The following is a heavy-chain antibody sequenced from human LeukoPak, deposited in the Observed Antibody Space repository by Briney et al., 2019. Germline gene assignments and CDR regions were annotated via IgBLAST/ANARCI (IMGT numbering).Heavy chain of an antibody. J-gene: IGHJ5*02. CDR2: ISAYNGNT. CDR3: ARGRSYCSSTSCYLGMNWFDP. V-gene: IGHV1-18*01. CDR1: GHTFTSYG. Sequence: ASVKVSCKASGHTFTSYGISWVRQAPGQGLEWMGWISAYNGNTDYAQKLQGRVTMTTDTSTSTAYMELRSLRFDDTAGYYCARGRSYCSSTSCYLGMNWFDPWGQGTLVTVSS. D-gene: IGHD2-2*01.